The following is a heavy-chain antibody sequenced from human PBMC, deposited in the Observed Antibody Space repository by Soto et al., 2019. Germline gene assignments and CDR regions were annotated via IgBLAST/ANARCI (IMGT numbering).Heavy chain of an antibody. CDR3: ARYSNNWFQTEGMDV. CDR2: IDTSGNT. CDR1: VDSITTYY. V-gene: IGHV4-4*07. Sequence: SDPLSLTCTVSVDSITTYYWSWIRQPAGKGLEWIGRIDTSGNTNYNPSLKSRVTMSVDTSKKQFSLKLTSVTAADTAVYYCARYSNNWFQTEGMDVWGQGTTVT. J-gene: IGHJ6*02. D-gene: IGHD6-13*01.